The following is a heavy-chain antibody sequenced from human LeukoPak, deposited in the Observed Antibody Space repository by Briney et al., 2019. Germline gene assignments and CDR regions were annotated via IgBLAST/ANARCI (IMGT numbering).Heavy chain of an antibody. CDR1: GGSISSYY. CDR3: ARAALDYGDYNYFHY. D-gene: IGHD4-17*01. J-gene: IGHJ4*02. Sequence: SETLSLTCTVSGGSISSYYWSWIRQPPGKGLEWIGYIYYSGSTNYNPSLKSRVTISVDTSKNQFSLKLSSVTAADTAVYYCARAALDYGDYNYFHYWGQGTLVTVSS. V-gene: IGHV4-59*01. CDR2: IYYSGST.